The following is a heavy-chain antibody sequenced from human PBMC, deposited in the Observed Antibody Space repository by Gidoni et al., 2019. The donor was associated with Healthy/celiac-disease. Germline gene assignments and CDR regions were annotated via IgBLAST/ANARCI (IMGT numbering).Heavy chain of an antibody. J-gene: IGHJ5*02. V-gene: IGHV3-23*01. CDR3: AKDRDIVVVPAATHNWFDP. D-gene: IGHD2-2*01. CDR1: GFTFISYA. Sequence: EVQLLESGGGLVQPGGSLRLSCAASGFTFISYAMSWVRQAPGKGLEWVSVISGSGGSTYYADSVKGRFTISRDNSKNTLYLQMNSLIAEDTAVYYCAKDRDIVVVPAATHNWFDPWGQGTLVTVSS. CDR2: ISGSGGST.